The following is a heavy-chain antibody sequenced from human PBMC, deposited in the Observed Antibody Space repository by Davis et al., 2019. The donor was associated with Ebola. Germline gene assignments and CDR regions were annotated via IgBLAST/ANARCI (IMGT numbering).Heavy chain of an antibody. Sequence: GESLKISCAASGFVFRNYVMSWVRQAPGKGLGWVSTLGTSADTYYADSVKGRFTISRDNSKNTLYLQMNGLRVEDTAIYYCAKDTSNIWFDIWGQGTNVTVSS. CDR3: AKDTSNIWFDI. V-gene: IGHV3-23*01. D-gene: IGHD1-26*01. CDR2: LGTSADT. CDR1: GFVFRNYV. J-gene: IGHJ3*02.